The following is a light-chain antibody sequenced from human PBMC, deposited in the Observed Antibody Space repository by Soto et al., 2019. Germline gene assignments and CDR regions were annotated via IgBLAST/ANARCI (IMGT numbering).Light chain of an antibody. Sequence: EIVLTQSPGTLSLSPGERATLSCRASQSVTNSYLAWYQQKPGRAPRLLIYGASSRATGIPDRFSGSGSGTDFTLTISRLEPEDFAVYYCQQFGSSPLTFGGGTNVELK. CDR3: QQFGSSPLT. J-gene: IGKJ4*01. V-gene: IGKV3-20*01. CDR1: QSVTNSY. CDR2: GAS.